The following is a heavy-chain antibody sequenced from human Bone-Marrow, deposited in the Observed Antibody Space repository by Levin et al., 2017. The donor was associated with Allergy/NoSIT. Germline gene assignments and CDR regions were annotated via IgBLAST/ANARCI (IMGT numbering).Heavy chain of an antibody. CDR1: GFTFSNFG. J-gene: IGHJ2*01. Sequence: GESLKISCEGSGFTFSNFGMHWVRQTPGTGLDWVALILHAGSKLYYGDSVKGRLTISRDNSKNTLYLHMSPLRAEDTALYFCARDELKYHYDKGGFQQQERNFERWGRGTLVTVSS. V-gene: IGHV3-33*01. D-gene: IGHD3-22*01. CDR3: ARDELKYHYDKGGFQQQERNFER. CDR2: ILHAGSKL.